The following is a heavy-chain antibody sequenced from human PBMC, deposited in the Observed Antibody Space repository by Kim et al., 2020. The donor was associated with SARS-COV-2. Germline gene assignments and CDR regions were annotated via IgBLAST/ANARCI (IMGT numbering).Heavy chain of an antibody. J-gene: IGHJ4*02. CDR2: ISYDGSNK. V-gene: IGHV3-30*04. D-gene: IGHD5-12*01. Sequence: GGSLRLSCAASGFTFSSYAMHWVRQAPGKGLEWVAVISYDGSNKYYADSVKGRFTISRDNSKNTLYLQMNSLRAEDTAEYYCATPLRGDGYNPLDYWGQGTLVTVSS. CDR3: ATPLRGDGYNPLDY. CDR1: GFTFSSYA.